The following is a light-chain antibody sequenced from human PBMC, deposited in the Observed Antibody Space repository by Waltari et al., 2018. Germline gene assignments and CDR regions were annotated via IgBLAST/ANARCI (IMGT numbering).Light chain of an antibody. V-gene: IGKV1-5*03. Sequence: RVTFTGRASQSISSWLAWYQQKPGKAPKLLIYKASSLESGVPSRFSGSGSGTEFTLTISSLQPDDFATYYCQHPGTFGQGTKVEIK. CDR1: QSISSW. J-gene: IGKJ1*01. CDR2: KAS. CDR3: QHPGT.